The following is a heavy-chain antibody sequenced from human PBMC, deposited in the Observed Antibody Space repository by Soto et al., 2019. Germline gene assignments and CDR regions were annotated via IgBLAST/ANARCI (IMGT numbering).Heavy chain of an antibody. CDR3: ARDPFFGAFDI. J-gene: IGHJ3*02. CDR1: AFTFSSSW. CDR2: INEDGSEK. D-gene: IGHD3-16*01. Sequence: EVHLVESGGGLVQPGGCLRVSCGAAAFTFSSSWMAWVRQAPGKGLEWVATINEDGSEKEYVDSVKGRFTISRDNAKNSLYLQMNTLRVEDTAVYYCARDPFFGAFDIWGQGTMVTVSS. V-gene: IGHV3-7*01.